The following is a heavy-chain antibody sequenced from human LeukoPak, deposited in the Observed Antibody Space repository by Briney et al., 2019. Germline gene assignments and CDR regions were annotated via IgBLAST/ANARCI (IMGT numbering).Heavy chain of an antibody. J-gene: IGHJ4*02. CDR3: GKSSSWYYFDY. CDR2: ISSSSSYI. CDR1: GFTFSSYS. V-gene: IGHV3-21*01. Sequence: GGSLTLSCAASGFTFSSYSMNWVRQAPGKGLEWVSSISSSSSYIYYADSVKGRFTISRDNAKNSLYLQMNSLRAEDTAVYYCGKSSSWYYFDYWGQGTLVTVSS. D-gene: IGHD6-13*01.